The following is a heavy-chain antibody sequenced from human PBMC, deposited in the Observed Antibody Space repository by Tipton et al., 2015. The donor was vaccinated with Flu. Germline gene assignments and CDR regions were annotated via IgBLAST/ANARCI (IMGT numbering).Heavy chain of an antibody. CDR3: ARGNIAVAGDYYYYYGMDV. D-gene: IGHD6-19*01. CDR1: GFTFSSYA. J-gene: IGHJ6*02. Sequence: SLRLSCAASGFTFSSYAMNWVRQAPGKGLEWVSSISSSSSYIYYADSVKGRFTISRDNARNSLYLQMNSLGAEDTAVYYCARGNIAVAGDYYYYYGMDVWGQGTTVTVSS. V-gene: IGHV3-21*01. CDR2: ISSSSSYI.